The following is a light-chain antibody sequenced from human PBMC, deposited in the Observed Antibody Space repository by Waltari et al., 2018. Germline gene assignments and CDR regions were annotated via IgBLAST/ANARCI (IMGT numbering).Light chain of an antibody. J-gene: IGKJ1*01. Sequence: DIVMTQSPESLAVPLGVTSTIHCKSGHIVLSSSNVKNDFAWYHQKPGQPPKLLIYWASTRESGVPDRFSGSGSGTDFTLTISSLQAEDAAVYYCQQYYNDATFGQGTKVEIK. CDR1: HIVLSSSNVKND. V-gene: IGKV4-1*01. CDR2: WAS. CDR3: QQYYNDAT.